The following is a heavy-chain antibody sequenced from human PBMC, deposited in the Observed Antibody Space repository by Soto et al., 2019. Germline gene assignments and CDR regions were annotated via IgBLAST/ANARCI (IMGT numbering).Heavy chain of an antibody. CDR1: GGSISSSSFH. Sequence: QLQLQESGPGLVKPSETLSLTCTVSGGSISSSSFHWGWIRQPPGKGLGWIGSIYYSGSTYYSPSLKSRVTIAVDTSKNLCSLKLSSVTAADTAVYYCARRERAAGTDWWFDPWGQGTLVTVSS. D-gene: IGHD6-13*01. J-gene: IGHJ5*02. V-gene: IGHV4-39*01. CDR3: ARRERAAGTDWWFDP. CDR2: IYYSGST.